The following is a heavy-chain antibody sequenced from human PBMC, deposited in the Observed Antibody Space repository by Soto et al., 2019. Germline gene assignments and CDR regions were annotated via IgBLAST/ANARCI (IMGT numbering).Heavy chain of an antibody. CDR3: ARADDAGRAPGDL. CDR2: IDCRGGST. CDR1: AYMFTNYY. J-gene: IGHJ4*02. V-gene: IGHV1-46*01. D-gene: IGHD2-21*01. Sequence: QEQLVQSGAEVRKPGASVKISCKASAYMFTNYYMTWVRQAPGQGFEWMGIIDCRGGSTTYAQQFQGRVAMTRDTSTSNGYMELSSVRSEDSAFYYCARADDAGRAPGDLWGQGTLVTVSP.